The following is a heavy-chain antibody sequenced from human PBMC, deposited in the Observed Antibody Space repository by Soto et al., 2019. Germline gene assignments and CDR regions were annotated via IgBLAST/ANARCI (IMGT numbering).Heavy chain of an antibody. Sequence: GGSLRLSCAASGFTFSSYSMNWVRQAPGKGLEWVSSISSSSGYIYYADSVKGRFTISRDNAKNSLYLQMNSLRAEDTAVYYCARDYIYYSQSSGYSPVYWGQGPLLTVS. D-gene: IGHD3-22*01. CDR3: ARDYIYYSQSSGYSPVY. CDR1: GFTFSSYS. V-gene: IGHV3-21*01. J-gene: IGHJ1*01. CDR2: ISSSSGYI.